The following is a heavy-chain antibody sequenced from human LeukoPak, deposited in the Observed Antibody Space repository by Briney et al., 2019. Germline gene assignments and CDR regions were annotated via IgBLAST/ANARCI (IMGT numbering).Heavy chain of an antibody. CDR1: RFDLSAYT. Sequence: PGGSLRLSCAPSRFDLSAYTMNWVRQAPGKGLEWVSSISSSSVYIFYADSLKGRFTISRDNAKNSLYLQMNSLRAEDTAVYYCAKDLSRYYYDSSGYYDYWGQGTLVTVSS. V-gene: IGHV3-21*04. J-gene: IGHJ4*02. D-gene: IGHD3-22*01. CDR3: AKDLSRYYYDSSGYYDY. CDR2: ISSSSVYI.